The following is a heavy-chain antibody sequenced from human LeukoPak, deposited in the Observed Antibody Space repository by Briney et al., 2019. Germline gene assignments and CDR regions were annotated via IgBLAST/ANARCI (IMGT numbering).Heavy chain of an antibody. CDR1: GFTFSNAW. V-gene: IGHV3-15*01. CDR2: IKSKTDGGTT. CDR3: TTAYCSGGSCYPDAFDI. J-gene: IGHJ3*02. D-gene: IGHD2-15*01. Sequence: RGSLRLSCAASGFTFSNAWMSWVPQAPGKGPEWVGRIKSKTDGGTTDYAAPVKGRFTISRDDSKNTLYLQMNSLKPEDTAVYYCTTAYCSGGSCYPDAFDIWGQGTMVIVSS.